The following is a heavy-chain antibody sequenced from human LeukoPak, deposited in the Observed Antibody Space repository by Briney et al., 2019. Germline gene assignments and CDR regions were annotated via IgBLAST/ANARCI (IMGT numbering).Heavy chain of an antibody. D-gene: IGHD6-13*01. J-gene: IGHJ4*02. CDR1: GFTFSSYG. Sequence: GGSLRLSCAASGFTFSSYGMHWVRQAPGKGLEWVAFIRYDGSNKYYADSVKGRFTISRDNSKNTLYLQMNSLRAEDTAVYYCYTIAAAARGYWGQGTLVTVSS. V-gene: IGHV3-30*02. CDR3: YTIAAAARGY. CDR2: IRYDGSNK.